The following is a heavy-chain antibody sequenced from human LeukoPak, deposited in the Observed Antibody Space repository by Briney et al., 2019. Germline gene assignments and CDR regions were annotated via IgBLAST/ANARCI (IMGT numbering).Heavy chain of an antibody. J-gene: IGHJ4*02. D-gene: IGHD6-19*01. CDR1: GFTFGSHV. CDR3: AEGDRNSGWQK. Sequence: GGSLRLSCVASGFTFGSHVMSWVRQAPGKGLEWVSTISGSGGSTDYADSVKGRFTISRDNSKNTLYLQMNSLRAEDTAVYYCAEGDRNSGWQKWGQGTLVTVSS. CDR2: ISGSGGST. V-gene: IGHV3-23*01.